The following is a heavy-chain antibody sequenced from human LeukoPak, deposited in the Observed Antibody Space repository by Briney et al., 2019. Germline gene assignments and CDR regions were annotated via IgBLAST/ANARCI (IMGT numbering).Heavy chain of an antibody. CDR1: GGSVSRGSYY. V-gene: IGHV4-39*07. CDR2: INHSGST. J-gene: IGHJ4*02. Sequence: PPETLSLTCTVSGGSVSRGSYYWSWIRQPPGKGLEWIGEINHSGSTNYNPSLKSRVTISVDTSKNQFSLKLSSVTAADTAVYYCARATYCSGDSCYSGIFDYWGQGTLVTVSS. CDR3: ARATYCSGDSCYSGIFDY. D-gene: IGHD2-15*01.